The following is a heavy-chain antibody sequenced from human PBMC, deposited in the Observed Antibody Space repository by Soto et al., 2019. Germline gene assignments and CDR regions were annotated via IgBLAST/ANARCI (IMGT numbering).Heavy chain of an antibody. J-gene: IGHJ4*02. V-gene: IGHV4-31*03. D-gene: IGHD3-9*01. CDR3: ARAYYDILTGGGLYYFDY. Sequence: SETLSLTCTVSGGSISSGGYYWSWIRQHPGKGLEWIGYIYYSGSTYYNPSLKSRVTISVDTSKNQFSLKLSSVTAADTAVYYCARAYYDILTGGGLYYFDYWGQGTLVTVSS. CDR2: IYYSGST. CDR1: GGSISSGGYY.